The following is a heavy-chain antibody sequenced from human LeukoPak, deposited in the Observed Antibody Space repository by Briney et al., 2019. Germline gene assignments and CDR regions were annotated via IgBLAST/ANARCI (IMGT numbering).Heavy chain of an antibody. Sequence: GGSLRLSCAASGFTFSSYAMSWVRQAPGKGLEWVSAISGSGGSTYYADSVKGRFTISRDNSKNTLYLQMNSLRAEDTAVYYCAKGPSPTSYYYDSSVRAEYFQHWGQGTLVTVSS. CDR1: GFTFSSYA. J-gene: IGHJ1*01. CDR3: AKGPSPTSYYYDSSVRAEYFQH. CDR2: ISGSGGST. D-gene: IGHD3-22*01. V-gene: IGHV3-23*01.